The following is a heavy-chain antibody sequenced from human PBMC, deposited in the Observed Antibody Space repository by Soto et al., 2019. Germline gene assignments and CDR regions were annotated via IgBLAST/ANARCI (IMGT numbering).Heavy chain of an antibody. J-gene: IGHJ6*02. Sequence: SETLSLTCTVSGGSVSSGSYYWSWIRQPPGKGLEWIGYIYYSGSTNYNPSLKSRVTISVDTSKNQFSLKLSSVTAADTAVYYCARVRGQLPDYYYYYGMDVWGQGTTVTVSS. CDR1: GGSVSSGSYY. V-gene: IGHV4-61*01. D-gene: IGHD1-1*01. CDR2: IYYSGST. CDR3: ARVRGQLPDYYYYYGMDV.